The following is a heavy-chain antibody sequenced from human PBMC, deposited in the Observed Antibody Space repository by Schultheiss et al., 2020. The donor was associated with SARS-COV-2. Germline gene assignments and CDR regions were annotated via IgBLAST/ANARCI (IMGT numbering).Heavy chain of an antibody. CDR2: IWYDGSNK. CDR3: AKGPYSGFDY. CDR1: GFTFSSYS. V-gene: IGHV3-33*06. J-gene: IGHJ4*02. Sequence: GESLKISCAASGFTFSSYSMNWVRQAPGKGLEWVAVIWYDGSNKYYADSVKGRFTISRDNSKNTLYLQMNSLRAEDTAVYYCAKGPYSGFDYWGQGTLVTVSS. D-gene: IGHD1-26*01.